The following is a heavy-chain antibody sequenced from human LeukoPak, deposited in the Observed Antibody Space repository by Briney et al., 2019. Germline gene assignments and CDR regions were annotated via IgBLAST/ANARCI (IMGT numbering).Heavy chain of an antibody. J-gene: IGHJ4*02. D-gene: IGHD3-22*01. Sequence: QSGGSLRLSCAASGFTFSSYAMSWVRQAPGKGLEWVSAISGSGGSTYYADSVKGRFTISRDNSKNTLYLQMNSLRAEDTAVYYCAKVRYYYDSSGYDAGAYLDYWGQGTLATVSS. CDR3: AKVRYYYDSSGYDAGAYLDY. V-gene: IGHV3-23*01. CDR2: ISGSGGST. CDR1: GFTFSSYA.